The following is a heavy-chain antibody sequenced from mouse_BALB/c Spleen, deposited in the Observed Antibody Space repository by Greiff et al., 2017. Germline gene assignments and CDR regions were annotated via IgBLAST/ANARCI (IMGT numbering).Heavy chain of an antibody. Sequence: EVMLVESGGDLVKPGGSLKLSCAASGFTFSSYGMSWVRQTPDKRLEWVATISSGGSYTYYPDSVKGRFTISRDNAKNTLYLQMSSLKSEDTAMYYCARQDTVGVYFDYWGQGTTLTVSS. CDR1: GFTFSSYG. CDR2: ISSGGSYT. V-gene: IGHV5-6*02. CDR3: ARQDTVGVYFDY. J-gene: IGHJ2*01. D-gene: IGHD1-1*01.